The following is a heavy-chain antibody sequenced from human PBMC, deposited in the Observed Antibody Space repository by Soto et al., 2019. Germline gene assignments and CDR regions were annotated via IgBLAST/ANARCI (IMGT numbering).Heavy chain of an antibody. CDR2: IYWDDDE. D-gene: IGHD2-15*01. CDR3: VSQDSRGRSFDS. J-gene: IGHJ4*02. V-gene: IGHV2-5*02. Sequence: QITLKESGPTLVKPTQTLTLTCTGSGFSLSTSGVGVGWVRQPPGKALEWLPLIYWDDDERYSRSLKSRLTITRDTSRNEVVLKMTSVDPVDTATYYCVSQDSRGRSFDSWGQGILVTVSS. CDR1: GFSLSTSGVG.